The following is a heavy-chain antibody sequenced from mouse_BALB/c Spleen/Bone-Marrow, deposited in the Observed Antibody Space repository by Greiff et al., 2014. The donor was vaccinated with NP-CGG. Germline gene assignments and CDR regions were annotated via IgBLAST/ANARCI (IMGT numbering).Heavy chain of an antibody. CDR2: IGSGGSYT. CDR1: GFTFSSYD. CDR3: SRLSYDYGGAWFAY. J-gene: IGHJ3*01. Sequence: VQLQQPGGDLVRPGGSLKLSCAASGFTFSSYDMSWVRQTPDKRLEWVATIGSGGSYTYYPDSVKGRFTISRDNAKNTLYLQMSSPKSEDTAMYYCSRLSYDYGGAWFAYWGQGTLVTVSA. V-gene: IGHV5-6*01. D-gene: IGHD2-4*01.